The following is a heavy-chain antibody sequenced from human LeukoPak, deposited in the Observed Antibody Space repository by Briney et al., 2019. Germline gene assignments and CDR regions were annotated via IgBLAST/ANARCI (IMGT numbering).Heavy chain of an antibody. Sequence: SETLSLTCTVSGGSISSSSYYWGWIRQPPGKGLEWIGSIYYSGSTYYNPSLKSRVTISVDTSKNQFSLKLSPVTAADTAVYYCARERPNYYDSSGYYSKNYYYYMDVWGKGTTVTVSS. J-gene: IGHJ6*03. V-gene: IGHV4-39*07. CDR1: GGSISSSSYY. CDR3: ARERPNYYDSSGYYSKNYYYYMDV. D-gene: IGHD3-22*01. CDR2: IYYSGST.